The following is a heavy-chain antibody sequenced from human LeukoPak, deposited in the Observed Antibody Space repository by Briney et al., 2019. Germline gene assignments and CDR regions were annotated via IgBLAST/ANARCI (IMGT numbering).Heavy chain of an antibody. CDR3: ARGSGYSDSWDYSYVMAV. CDR1: GGSFSGYY. D-gene: IGHD1-26*01. CDR2: INHSGST. V-gene: IGHV4-34*01. J-gene: IGHJ6*04. Sequence: SETLSLTCAVYGGSFSGYYWSWIRQPPGKGLEWIGEINHSGSTNYNPSLKSRVTISVDTSKNQFSLKLSSVTAADTAVYYCARGSGYSDSWDYSYVMAVWGKGPTVTVSS.